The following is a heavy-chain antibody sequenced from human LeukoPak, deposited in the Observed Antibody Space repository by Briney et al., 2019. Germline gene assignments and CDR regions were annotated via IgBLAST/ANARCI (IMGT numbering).Heavy chain of an antibody. D-gene: IGHD2/OR15-2a*01. Sequence: GGSLRLSCAASGFTFSSYAINWVRQAPGKGLEWVSSISTTSSYIYYADSVKGRFTISRDNAKNSLYLQMDSLRAEDTAVYFCARISSMRSRYYHFDYWGQGTLVTVSS. CDR3: ARISSMRSRYYHFDY. CDR2: ISTTSSYI. J-gene: IGHJ4*02. CDR1: GFTFSSYA. V-gene: IGHV3-21*01.